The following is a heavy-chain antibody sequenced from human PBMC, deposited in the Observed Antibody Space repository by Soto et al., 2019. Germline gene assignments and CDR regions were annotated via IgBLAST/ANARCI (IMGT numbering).Heavy chain of an antibody. V-gene: IGHV1-46*01. D-gene: IGHD3-9*01. CDR1: GYTFTSYY. J-gene: IGHJ6*02. CDR2: INPIFGTP. Sequence: ASVKVSCKASGYTFTSYYMHWVRQSPGQGLEWMGIINPIFGTPTYAQKFQVRVTIKADKPTNTAYMEMNSLRFEDTAVYYCARSEGGYFYGMDVWGQGTTVTVSS. CDR3: ARSEGGYFYGMDV.